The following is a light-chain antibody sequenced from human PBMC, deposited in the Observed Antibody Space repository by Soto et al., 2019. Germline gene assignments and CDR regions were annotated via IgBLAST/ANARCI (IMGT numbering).Light chain of an antibody. CDR3: HVWDSSSDHVV. J-gene: IGLJ2*01. CDR2: YDS. Sequence: SYELTQTPSVSVAPGKTARITCGGSSIGSKSVHWYQQKPGQAPLLVIYYDSDRPSGIPERFSGSNSGNTATLTISRVEAGDEANYYCHVWDSSSDHVVFGGGTKLTVL. V-gene: IGLV3-21*04. CDR1: SIGSKS.